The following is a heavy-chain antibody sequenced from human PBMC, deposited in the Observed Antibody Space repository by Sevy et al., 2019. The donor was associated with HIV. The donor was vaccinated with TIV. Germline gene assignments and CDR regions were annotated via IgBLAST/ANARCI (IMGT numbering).Heavy chain of an antibody. J-gene: IGHJ3*01. CDR1: GFTFNTHV. Sequence: GGSLKLSCAASGFTFNTHVMNWVRQAPGKGLEWVSSISGFGNTYYADSVRGRFTISRDNAKNTLYLQMNSQRADDTAVYYCAKVLNPALESMMEVTVRSLKGFDVWGQGTMVTVSS. V-gene: IGHV3-23*01. CDR2: ISGFGNT. D-gene: IGHD3-22*01. CDR3: AKVLNPALESMMEVTVRSLKGFDV.